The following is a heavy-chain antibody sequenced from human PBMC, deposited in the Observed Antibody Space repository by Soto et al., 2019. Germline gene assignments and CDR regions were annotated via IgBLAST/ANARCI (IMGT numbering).Heavy chain of an antibody. CDR3: ARAPHGMDV. V-gene: IGHV3-30-3*01. CDR1: GFIFSSYA. Sequence: QVQLVESGGGVVQPGRSLRLSCAASGFIFSSYAMHWVRQAPGKGLEGVAVISYDGSKKYYADSVKGRYTISRDDSKNPLYLQMNSLRAEDTAVYYCARAPHGMDVWGQGTTVTVSS. J-gene: IGHJ6*02. CDR2: ISYDGSKK.